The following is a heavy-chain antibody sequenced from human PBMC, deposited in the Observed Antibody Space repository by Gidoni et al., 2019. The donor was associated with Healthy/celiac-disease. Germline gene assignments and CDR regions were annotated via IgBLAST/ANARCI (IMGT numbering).Heavy chain of an antibody. Sequence: QVQLVGSGGGLVKPGGSLRLSCAASGFTFRDYYMSWIRQAPGKGLEWVSYISSSGSTIYYADAVKGRFTISRDNAKNSLYLQMNSLRAEDTAVYYCARENVVVPAAIRYGMDVWGQGTTVTVSS. D-gene: IGHD2-2*01. CDR3: ARENVVVPAAIRYGMDV. CDR2: ISSSGSTI. V-gene: IGHV3-11*01. CDR1: GFTFRDYY. J-gene: IGHJ6*02.